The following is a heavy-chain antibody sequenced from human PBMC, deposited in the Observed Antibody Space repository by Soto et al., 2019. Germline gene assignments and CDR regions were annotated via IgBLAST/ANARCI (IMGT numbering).Heavy chain of an antibody. D-gene: IGHD3-9*01. Sequence: PSETLSLTCTVSGGSISSGGYYWSWIRQHPGKGLEWIGYIYYSGSTYYNPSLKSRVTISVDTSKNQFSLKLSSVTAADTAVYYCARGVDYDILTGYYPLVYWGQGTLVTVS. CDR1: GGSISSGGYY. CDR2: IYYSGST. CDR3: ARGVDYDILTGYYPLVY. V-gene: IGHV4-31*03. J-gene: IGHJ4*02.